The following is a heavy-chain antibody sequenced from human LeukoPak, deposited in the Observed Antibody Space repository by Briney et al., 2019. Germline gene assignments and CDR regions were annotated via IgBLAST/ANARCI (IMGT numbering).Heavy chain of an antibody. CDR1: GYTLTSYD. CDR2: INAGNGNT. V-gene: IGHV1-3*03. CDR3: ARGNGYSYLFDY. J-gene: IGHJ4*02. Sequence: ASVKVSCKASGYTLTSYDINWVRQATGQRLEWMGWINAGNGNTKYSQEFQGRVTITRDTSASTAYMELSSLRSEDMAVYYCARGNGYSYLFDYWGQGTLVTVSS. D-gene: IGHD5-18*01.